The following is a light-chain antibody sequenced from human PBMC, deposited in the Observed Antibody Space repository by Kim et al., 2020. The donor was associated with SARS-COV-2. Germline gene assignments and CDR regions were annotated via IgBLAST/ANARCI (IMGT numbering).Light chain of an antibody. CDR3: QQYNNGPLT. V-gene: IGKV3-15*01. CDR2: GAS. Sequence: EIVMPQSPATLSVSPGERATLSCRASQSVSSNLAWYQQKPGQGPRLLIYGASTGATGIPARFSGSGSGAEFTLTISSLQSEDLAVYYCQQYNNGPLTVGGGAKVDIK. CDR1: QSVSSN. J-gene: IGKJ4*01.